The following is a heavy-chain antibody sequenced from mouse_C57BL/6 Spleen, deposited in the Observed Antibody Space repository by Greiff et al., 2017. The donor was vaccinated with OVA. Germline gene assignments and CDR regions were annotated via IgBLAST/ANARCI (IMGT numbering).Heavy chain of an antibody. V-gene: IGHV1-31*01. Sequence: LVESGPELVKPGASVKISCKASGYSFTGYYMHWVKQSHGNILDWIGYIYPYNGVSSYNQKFKGKATLTVDKSSSTAYMELRSLTSEDSAVYYCASPHYYGSSYWAMDYWGQGTSVTVSS. CDR3: ASPHYYGSSYWAMDY. CDR1: GYSFTGYY. D-gene: IGHD1-1*01. J-gene: IGHJ4*01. CDR2: IYPYNGVS.